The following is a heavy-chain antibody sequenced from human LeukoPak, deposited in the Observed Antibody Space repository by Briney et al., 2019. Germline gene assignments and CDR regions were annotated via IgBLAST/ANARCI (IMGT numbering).Heavy chain of an antibody. J-gene: IGHJ4*02. V-gene: IGHV3-30*18. CDR3: AKDNIAYGSGSYIASDY. D-gene: IGHD3-10*01. Sequence: PGGSLRLSCAAAGFTFSSYWMHWVRQAPGKGLEWVAVRSYDGSNKYYADSVKGRFTISRDNSKNTLYLQMNSLRAEDTAVYYCAKDNIAYGSGSYIASDYWGQGTLVTVSS. CDR2: RSYDGSNK. CDR1: GFTFSSYW.